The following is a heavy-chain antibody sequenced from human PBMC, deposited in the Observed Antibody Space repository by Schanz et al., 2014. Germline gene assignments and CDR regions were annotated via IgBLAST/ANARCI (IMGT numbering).Heavy chain of an antibody. CDR3: MAMGRNTSHYFDH. D-gene: IGHD1-1*01. V-gene: IGHV3-23*01. CDR1: GFNFKAYA. CDR2: ITGSGSKT. J-gene: IGHJ4*02. Sequence: EVQLLESGGGLVQPGGSLRLSCAASGFNFKAYAMYWVRQAPGKGLEWVSAITGSGSKTYYADSVKGRFTIARDNSKNTLFLQMDSLRVEDTAVYYCMAMGRNTSHYFDHWGQGTLVTVSS.